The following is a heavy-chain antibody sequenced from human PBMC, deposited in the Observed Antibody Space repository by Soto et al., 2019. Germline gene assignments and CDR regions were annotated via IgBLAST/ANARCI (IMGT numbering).Heavy chain of an antibody. Sequence: EVQLVESGGGLVKPGGSLRLSCAASGFSLSSYSMNWVRQAPGKGLEWVSSIGSSTSYIYYADSLKGRFSISRDNAKNSLYLQMNSLRAEDTAVYCCARDPLGSSGNEYFQHWGQGTLVTVSS. D-gene: IGHD1-26*01. V-gene: IGHV3-21*01. CDR3: ARDPLGSSGNEYFQH. CDR2: IGSSTSYI. CDR1: GFSLSSYS. J-gene: IGHJ1*01.